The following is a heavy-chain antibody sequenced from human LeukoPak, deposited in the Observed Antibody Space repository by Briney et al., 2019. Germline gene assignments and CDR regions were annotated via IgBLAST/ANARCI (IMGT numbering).Heavy chain of an antibody. Sequence: SETLSLTCSVSGDSISTSSYYWGWIRQPPGKGLEWIGYIYYSGSTNYNPSLKSRVTISVDTSKNQFSLKLSSVTAADTAVYYCARVWGGSYSSDYWGQGTLVTVSS. V-gene: IGHV4-61*05. CDR1: GDSISTSSYY. CDR3: ARVWGGSYSSDY. J-gene: IGHJ4*02. D-gene: IGHD1-26*01. CDR2: IYYSGST.